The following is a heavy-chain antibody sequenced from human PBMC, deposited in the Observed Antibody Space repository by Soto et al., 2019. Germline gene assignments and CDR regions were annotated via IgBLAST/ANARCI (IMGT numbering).Heavy chain of an antibody. CDR3: ASLWFGELLNDYYYYGMDV. J-gene: IGHJ6*02. CDR2: INHRGST. V-gene: IGHV4-34*01. Sequence: SETLSLTCAVYGGSFSANYWTWIRQPPGKGLEWIGEINHRGSTNYTPSLKSRVTISVDTSKNQFSLNLSSVTAADTAVYYCASLWFGELLNDYYYYGMDVWGQGTTVTVSS. CDR1: GGSFSANY. D-gene: IGHD3-10*01.